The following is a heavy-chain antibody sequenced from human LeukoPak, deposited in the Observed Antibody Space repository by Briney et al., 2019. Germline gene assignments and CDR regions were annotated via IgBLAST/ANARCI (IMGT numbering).Heavy chain of an antibody. D-gene: IGHD1-26*01. CDR3: ARLLSTEFDY. V-gene: IGHV4-39*01. CDR2: IYYSGST. J-gene: IGHJ4*02. CDR1: GGSISSSSYY. Sequence: PSETLSLTCTVSGGSISSSSYYWGWIRQPPGKGLEWIGSIYYSGSTYYNPSLKSRVTISVDTSKNQFSLKLSSVTAADTAVYYCARLLSTEFDYWGQGTLVTVSS.